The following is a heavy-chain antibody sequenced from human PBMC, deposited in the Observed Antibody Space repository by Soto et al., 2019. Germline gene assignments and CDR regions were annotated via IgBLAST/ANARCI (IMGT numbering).Heavy chain of an antibody. CDR3: ARGRSARLLLWSY. Sequence: PSETLSLTCAVHGGSFSGYYWSWIRQPPGKGLEWIGEINHSGSTNYNPSLKSRVTISVDTSKNQFSLKLSSVTAADTAVYYCARGRSARLLLWSYWGQGTLVTVSS. J-gene: IGHJ4*02. CDR1: GGSFSGYY. V-gene: IGHV4-34*01. CDR2: INHSGST. D-gene: IGHD3-10*01.